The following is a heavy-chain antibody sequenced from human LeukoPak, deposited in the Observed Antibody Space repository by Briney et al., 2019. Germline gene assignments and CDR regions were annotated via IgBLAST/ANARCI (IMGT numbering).Heavy chain of an antibody. V-gene: IGHV3-11*04. CDR1: GFTFSDYY. J-gene: IGHJ4*02. CDR2: IGRSGTTI. CDR3: ARSGKIYFDWLLDY. D-gene: IGHD3-9*01. Sequence: GGSLRLFCAASGFTFSDYYMSWIRQVPGKGLEWVSYIGRSGTTIHYADSVKGRFTISWDNAKKSLYLQMNSLRAEDTAVYYCARSGKIYFDWLLDYWGQGTLVSVSS.